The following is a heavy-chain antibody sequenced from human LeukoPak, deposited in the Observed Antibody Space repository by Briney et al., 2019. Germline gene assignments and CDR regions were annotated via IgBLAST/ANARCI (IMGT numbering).Heavy chain of an antibody. J-gene: IGHJ5*02. CDR2: INPNSGGT. CDR1: GYTFTGYY. Sequence: VKVSCKASGYTFTGYYMHWVRPAPGQGLEWMGWINPNSGGTNYAQKFQGRVTMTWDTSISTAYMELSSLRSDDTAVYYCTSDTYYYDSTGLGHWFDPWGQGTLVTVSS. CDR3: TSDTYYYDSTGLGHWFDP. V-gene: IGHV1-2*02. D-gene: IGHD3-22*01.